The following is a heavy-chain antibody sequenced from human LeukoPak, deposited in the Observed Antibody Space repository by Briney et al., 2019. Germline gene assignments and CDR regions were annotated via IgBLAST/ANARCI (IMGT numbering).Heavy chain of an antibody. CDR1: GGSISSYY. CDR2: IYYSGST. D-gene: IGHD3-3*01. V-gene: IGHV4-59*08. Sequence: SETLSLTCTVSGGSISSYYWSWIRQPPGKGLEWIGYIYYSGSTNYNPSLKSRVTISVDTSKNQFSLKLSSVTAADTAVYYCASQRGITIFGVVTAYYFDYWGQGTLVTVSS. CDR3: ASQRGITIFGVVTAYYFDY. J-gene: IGHJ4*02.